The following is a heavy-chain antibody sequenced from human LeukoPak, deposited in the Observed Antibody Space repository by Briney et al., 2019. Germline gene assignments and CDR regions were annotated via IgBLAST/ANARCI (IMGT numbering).Heavy chain of an antibody. CDR2: IFYTGST. CDR3: ARQSALYSHGLDV. Sequence: PSETLSLTCTVSGASLNTYSWGWIRQPPGKGLEWIGYIFYTGSTFYHPSLESRLSISRDTSTNRVSLNLSLVTAADTAVYYCARQSALYSHGLDVWGQGTTVTVSS. V-gene: IGHV4-59*08. CDR1: GASLNTYS. J-gene: IGHJ6*02.